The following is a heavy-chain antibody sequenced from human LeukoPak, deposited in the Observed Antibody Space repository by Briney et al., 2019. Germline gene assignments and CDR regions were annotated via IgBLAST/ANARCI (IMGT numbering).Heavy chain of an antibody. CDR2: IRNDGSNK. CDR3: TKGRSYGYYDF. D-gene: IGHD5-18*01. Sequence: PGGSLTLSCAASGFTFSSYGMHWVRQAPGKGLEWVAFIRNDGSNKYYPDSLKGRFTISTDNSKNTLYLLMNRLRAEHTAVYYCTKGRSYGYYDFWGQGTLVTVSS. V-gene: IGHV3-30*02. CDR1: GFTFSSYG. J-gene: IGHJ4*02.